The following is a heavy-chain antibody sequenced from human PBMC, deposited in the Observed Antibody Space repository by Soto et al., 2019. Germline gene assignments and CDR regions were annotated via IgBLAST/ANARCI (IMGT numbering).Heavy chain of an antibody. D-gene: IGHD6-13*01. CDR2: ISYDGSNK. V-gene: IGHV3-30*18. CDR1: GFTFSSYG. CDR3: AKVPIAAAGFWYFDL. J-gene: IGHJ2*01. Sequence: GGSLRLSCAASGFTFSSYGMHWVRQAPGKGLEWVAVISYDGSNKYYADSVKGRFTISRDNSKNTLYLQMNSLRAEDTAVYYCAKVPIAAAGFWYFDLWGRGTLVTVSS.